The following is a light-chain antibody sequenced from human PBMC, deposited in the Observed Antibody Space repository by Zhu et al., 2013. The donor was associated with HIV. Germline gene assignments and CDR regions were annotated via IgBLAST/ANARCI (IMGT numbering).Light chain of an antibody. Sequence: DIQLTQSPSFLSASVGDRVTITCRASQGISSFLAWYQQQPGKAPKLLIHGASTLQSGVPSRFSGSGSGTEFTLTISSPQPEDFATYYCLQHYSHPPTFGQGTKVEIK. V-gene: IGKV1-9*01. J-gene: IGKJ1*01. CDR1: QGISSF. CDR2: GAS. CDR3: LQHYSHPPT.